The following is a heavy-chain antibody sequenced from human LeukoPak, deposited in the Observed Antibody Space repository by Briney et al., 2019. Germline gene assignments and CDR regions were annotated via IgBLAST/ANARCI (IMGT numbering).Heavy chain of an antibody. CDR3: ATETIGRHYDY. D-gene: IGHD1-14*01. J-gene: IGHJ4*02. V-gene: IGHV3-21*01. CDR2: IGPTGTDR. Sequence: GGSLRLSCAASGFTLSSCGFNWVRQAPGRGLEWVSSIGPTGTDRYYADSVRGRFTISRDNAKNSMYLQMDSLRDEDTAVYYCATETIGRHYDYWGQGTLLTVSS. CDR1: GFTLSSCG.